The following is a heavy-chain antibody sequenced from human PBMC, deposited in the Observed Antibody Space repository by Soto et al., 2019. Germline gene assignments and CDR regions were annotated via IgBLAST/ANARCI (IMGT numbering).Heavy chain of an antibody. CDR3: RSSSRYSTDV. J-gene: IGHJ6*02. V-gene: IGHV4-39*01. D-gene: IGHD6-13*01. CDR1: GGSITSSFY. CDR2: IYGTGNT. Sequence: QLQLQESGPGLVKPSETLSLSCTVSGGSITSSFYWGWIRQPPGKGLQWIGSIYGTGNTYYNPSRKGRVTISAGTCKNQFSLNLISVTAADTAVYYCRSSSRYSTDVWGQGATVTVSS.